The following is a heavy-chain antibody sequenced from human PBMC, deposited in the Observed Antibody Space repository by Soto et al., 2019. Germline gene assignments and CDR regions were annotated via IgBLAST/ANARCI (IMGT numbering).Heavy chain of an antibody. CDR2: IYYSGST. V-gene: IGHV4-31*03. Sequence: SETLSLTCTVSGGSISSGCYYWSWIRQHPGKGLEWIGYIYYSGSTYYNPSLKSRVTISVDTSKNQFSLKLSSVTAADTAVYYCASIPDILTGYYRDSDDAFDIWGQGTMVTVSS. J-gene: IGHJ3*02. CDR1: GGSISSGCYY. CDR3: ASIPDILTGYYRDSDDAFDI. D-gene: IGHD3-9*01.